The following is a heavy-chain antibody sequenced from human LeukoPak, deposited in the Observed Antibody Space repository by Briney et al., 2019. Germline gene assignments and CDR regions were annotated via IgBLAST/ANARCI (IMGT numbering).Heavy chain of an antibody. V-gene: IGHV4-59*08. J-gene: IGHJ4*02. Sequence: PSETLSLTCTVSGGSISSYYWSWIRQPPGKGLEWIAYISDIGSINYNPSLNSLVTISLDTSKNQFSLKLSSVTAADTAVYYCAGHHPRNTVDFWGQGTLVTVSS. D-gene: IGHD2/OR15-2a*01. CDR3: AGHHPRNTVDF. CDR1: GGSISSYY. CDR2: ISDIGSI.